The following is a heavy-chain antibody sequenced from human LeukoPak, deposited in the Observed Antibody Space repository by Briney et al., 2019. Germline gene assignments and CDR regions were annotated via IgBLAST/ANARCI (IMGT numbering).Heavy chain of an antibody. V-gene: IGHV4-59*01. CDR1: GFTFSDYY. J-gene: IGHJ4*02. D-gene: IGHD1-26*01. CDR3: ARLALQEVGATQTYYLDY. CDR2: IYSSGST. Sequence: KPGGSLRLSCAASGFTFSDYYMSWIRQAPGKGLEWIGYIYSSGSTNYNPSLKSRVTISVDASKIQFSLKLSSVTAADTAVYYCARLALQEVGATQTYYLDYWGQGTLVTVSS.